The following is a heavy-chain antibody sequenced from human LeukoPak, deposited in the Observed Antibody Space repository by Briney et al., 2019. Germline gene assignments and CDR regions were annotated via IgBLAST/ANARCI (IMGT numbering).Heavy chain of an antibody. V-gene: IGHV3-23*01. J-gene: IGHJ4*02. D-gene: IGHD3-10*01. CDR1: GFTFSSYA. CDR3: AKDGLWFGELLLGYYFDY. Sequence: PGGSLRLSCAASGFTFSSYAMSWVRQAPGKGLEWVSAISGSGGSTYYADSVKGRFTISRDNSKNTLYLEVNSLRAEDTAVYYCAKDGLWFGELLLGYYFDYWGQGTLVTVSS. CDR2: ISGSGGST.